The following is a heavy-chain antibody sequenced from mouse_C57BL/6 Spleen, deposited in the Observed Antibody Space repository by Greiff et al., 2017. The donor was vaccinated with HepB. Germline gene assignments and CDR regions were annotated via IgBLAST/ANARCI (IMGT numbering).Heavy chain of an antibody. CDR3: ARSLYYYGSSSWYFDV. CDR1: GFTFTDYY. V-gene: IGHV7-3*01. D-gene: IGHD1-1*01. J-gene: IGHJ1*03. Sequence: EVMLVESGGGLVQPGGSLSLSCAASGFTFTDYYMSWVRQPPGKALEWLGFIRNKANGYTTEYSASVKGRFSISRDNSQSILYLQMNALRAEDSATYYCARSLYYYGSSSWYFDVWGTGTTVTVSS. CDR2: IRNKANGYTT.